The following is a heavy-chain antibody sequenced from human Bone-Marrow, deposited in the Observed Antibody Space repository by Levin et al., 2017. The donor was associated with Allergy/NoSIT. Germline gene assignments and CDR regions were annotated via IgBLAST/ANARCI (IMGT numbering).Heavy chain of an antibody. V-gene: IGHV1-69*06. Sequence: KISCKASGGTFINFAFSWMRQDPGHGLEWMGGIIPSFGTVVYAKKFQGRVTFTANISTSTVYMELRSLKSEDTAEYYCATDSPRGYSRTRFFDYWGQGALITVSS. CDR3: ATDSPRGYSRTRFFDY. J-gene: IGHJ4*02. CDR1: GGTFINFA. CDR2: IIPSFGTV. D-gene: IGHD5-18*01.